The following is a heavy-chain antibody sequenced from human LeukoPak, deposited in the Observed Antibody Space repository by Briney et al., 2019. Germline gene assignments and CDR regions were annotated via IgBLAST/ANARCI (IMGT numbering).Heavy chain of an antibody. CDR2: INPNSGGT. J-gene: IGHJ4*02. Sequence: ASVKVSCKASGGTFSDNAVSFIRQAPGQGLEWMGWINPNSGGTNYAQKFQGRVTMTRDTSISTAYMELSSLRSEDTAVYYCARDDGSGTIDYWGQGTLVTVSS. CDR1: GGTFSDNA. D-gene: IGHD3-10*01. V-gene: IGHV1-2*02. CDR3: ARDDGSGTIDY.